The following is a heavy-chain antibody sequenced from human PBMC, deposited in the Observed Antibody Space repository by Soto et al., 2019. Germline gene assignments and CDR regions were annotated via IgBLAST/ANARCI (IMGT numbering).Heavy chain of an antibody. CDR2: INHSGST. V-gene: IGHV4-34*01. D-gene: IGHD3-16*02. CDR1: GGSFSGYY. Sequence: SETLSLTCAVYGGSFSGYYWSWILQPPGKGLEWIGEINHSGSTNYNPSLKSRVTISVDTSKNQFSLKLSSVTAADTAVYYCARKLGGLHLGELSFYYYYYYMDVWGKGTTVTVSS. J-gene: IGHJ6*03. CDR3: ARKLGGLHLGELSFYYYYYYMDV.